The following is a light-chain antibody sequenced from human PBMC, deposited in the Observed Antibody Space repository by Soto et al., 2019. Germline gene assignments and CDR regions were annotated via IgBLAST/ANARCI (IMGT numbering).Light chain of an antibody. CDR3: QQYGSSPLVT. CDR2: GAS. CDR1: QSVSARD. Sequence: LTQSPGTLSLSPGERATLSCRASQSVSARDLAWYQQKPGQAPRLLIYGASSRATGIPDRFSGSGSGTDFTLTISRLEPEDFAVYYCQQYGSSPLVTFGGGTKVDIK. V-gene: IGKV3-20*01. J-gene: IGKJ4*01.